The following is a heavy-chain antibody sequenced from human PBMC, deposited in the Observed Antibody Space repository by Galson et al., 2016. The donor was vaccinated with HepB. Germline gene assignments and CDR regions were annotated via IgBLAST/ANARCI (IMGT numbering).Heavy chain of an antibody. V-gene: IGHV3-21*06. Sequence: SLRLSCAASGFTFSSSDMNWVRQAPGKGLEWVSSIGTSDTFKYYAASVRGRFTISRDPAKNSLLLQMNSLRAEDSAVYYCARTLPYSRQRNGYMDVWGKGTTVTASS. D-gene: IGHD6-13*01. CDR1: GFTFSSSD. J-gene: IGHJ6*03. CDR2: IGTSDTFK. CDR3: ARTLPYSRQRNGYMDV.